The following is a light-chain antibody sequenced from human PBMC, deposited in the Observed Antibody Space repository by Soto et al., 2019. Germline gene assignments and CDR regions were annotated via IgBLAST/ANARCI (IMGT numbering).Light chain of an antibody. CDR3: QQLNSSPQT. J-gene: IGKJ2*01. CDR1: QGINSY. Sequence: DIQLTQSPSFLSASVGDRVTITCRASQGINSYLAWYQQKPGKAPKLLIYAASTLSSGVPSRFSGSGSGTEFTLTITSLQPEDFATYYCQQLNSSPQTFGQGTKLEI. CDR2: AAS. V-gene: IGKV1-9*01.